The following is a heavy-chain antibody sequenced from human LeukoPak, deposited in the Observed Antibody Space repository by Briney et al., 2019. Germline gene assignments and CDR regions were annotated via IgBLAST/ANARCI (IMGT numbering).Heavy chain of an antibody. CDR1: GYTFTCYY. CDR3: ARANHDFWSGPDAFDI. D-gene: IGHD3-3*01. V-gene: IGHV1-2*06. CDR2: IDPNSGGT. Sequence: ASVKVSCKASGYTFTCYYLHWVRQAPGQGLEWMGRIDPNSGGTNYAQKFQGRVTMTRDTSISTAYLELSRLRSDDTAVYYCARANHDFWSGPDAFDIWGQGTMVTVSS. J-gene: IGHJ3*02.